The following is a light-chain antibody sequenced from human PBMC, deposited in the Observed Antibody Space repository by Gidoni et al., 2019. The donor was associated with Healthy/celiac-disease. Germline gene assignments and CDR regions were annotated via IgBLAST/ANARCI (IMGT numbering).Light chain of an antibody. J-gene: IGLJ1*01. CDR3: SSYTSSSRYV. CDR1: SSDVGAYKH. Sequence: QSALTQPAPVSGSPVQSLTISCTGTSSDVGAYKHVSWYQQNPGKAPKLMIYEVSNRPSGVSNRFSGSKSGNTASLTISGLQAEDEADYYCSSYTSSSRYVFGTGTKVTVL. V-gene: IGLV2-14*01. CDR2: EVS.